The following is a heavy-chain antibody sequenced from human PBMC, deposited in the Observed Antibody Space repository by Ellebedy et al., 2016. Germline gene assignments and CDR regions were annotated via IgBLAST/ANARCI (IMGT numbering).Heavy chain of an antibody. CDR2: ISTSSSRT. V-gene: IGHV3-11*06. J-gene: IGHJ4*02. CDR3: ARDRLGVGGTGWDY. D-gene: IGHD1-26*01. Sequence: GESLKISCAASRFTFSDYYMSWIRQAPGKGLEWVSSISTSSSRTNYADSVKGRFTISRDNSKNTLYLQMNSLRAEDTAVYYCARDRLGVGGTGWDYWGQGTLVTVSS. CDR1: RFTFSDYY.